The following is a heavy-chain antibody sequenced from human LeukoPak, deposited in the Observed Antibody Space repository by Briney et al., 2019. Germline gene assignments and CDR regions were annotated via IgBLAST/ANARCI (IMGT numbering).Heavy chain of an antibody. V-gene: IGHV3-23*01. CDR3: AKGSAAAGTIYTFDI. Sequence: PGGSLRLSCAASGFTFSSYWMSWVRQAPGKGLEWVSSITVSGGSAYYADSVRGRFTISRDNSKNTLNLQMNSLRAEDTAVYYCAKGSAAAGTIYTFDIWGQGTMVTVSS. D-gene: IGHD6-13*01. J-gene: IGHJ3*02. CDR2: ITVSGGSA. CDR1: GFTFSSYW.